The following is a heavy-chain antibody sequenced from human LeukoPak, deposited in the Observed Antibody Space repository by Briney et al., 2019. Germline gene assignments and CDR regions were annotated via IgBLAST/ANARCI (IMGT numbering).Heavy chain of an antibody. Sequence: SVKVSCKASGFTFTSSAVQWVRQARGQRLEWIGWIVVGSGNTNYAQKFQGRVTITADESTSTAYMELSSLRSEDTAVYYCARGKAYYDFWSGSQPGPNAFDIWGQGTMVTVSS. D-gene: IGHD3-3*01. J-gene: IGHJ3*02. CDR3: ARGKAYYDFWSGSQPGPNAFDI. CDR2: IVVGSGNT. CDR1: GFTFTSSA. V-gene: IGHV1-58*01.